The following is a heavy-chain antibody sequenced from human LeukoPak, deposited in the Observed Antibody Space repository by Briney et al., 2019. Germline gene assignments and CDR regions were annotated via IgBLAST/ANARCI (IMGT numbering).Heavy chain of an antibody. D-gene: IGHD2-8*01. CDR2: ISYDGTNK. V-gene: IGHV3-30*09. J-gene: IGHJ4*02. CDR1: GFTFSNYA. CDR3: ARVPDIVLMVNAAFDY. Sequence: GGSLRLSCAASGFTFSNYAIHWVRQAPGKGLEWVAVISYDGTNKYYAHSVKGRFAISRDNSKNTVFLQMSSLRAEDTAVYYCARVPDIVLMVNAAFDYWGQGTLVTVSS.